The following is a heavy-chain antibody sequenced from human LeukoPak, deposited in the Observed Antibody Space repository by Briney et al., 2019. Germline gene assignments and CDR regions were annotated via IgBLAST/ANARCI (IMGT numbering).Heavy chain of an antibody. CDR2: ISHGEGS. CDR1: GGSISSDTW. Sequence: SETLSLTCAVSGGSISSDTWWSWVRQPPGKGLEWIAEISHGEGSNYNPSLKGRVTISVDKSKNQFSLRLSSVTAADTAVYYCARNYGSGSKADAFDIWGQGTMVTVSS. V-gene: IGHV4-4*02. D-gene: IGHD3-10*01. CDR3: ARNYGSGSKADAFDI. J-gene: IGHJ3*02.